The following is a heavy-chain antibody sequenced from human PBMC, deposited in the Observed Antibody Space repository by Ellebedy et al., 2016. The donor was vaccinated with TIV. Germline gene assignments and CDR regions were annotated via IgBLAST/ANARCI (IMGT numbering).Heavy chain of an antibody. Sequence: GESLKISCAASGFTFSGYYMSWFRQAPGKGPEWVSYISYSGDLMYYADSVKGRFTTSRDNAENSLYLQMNSLRAEDTDVYYCARLGVIAAAGASDYWGQGTLVIVSS. CDR2: ISYSGDLM. CDR3: ARLGVIAAAGASDY. D-gene: IGHD6-13*01. J-gene: IGHJ4*02. CDR1: GFTFSGYY. V-gene: IGHV3-11*01.